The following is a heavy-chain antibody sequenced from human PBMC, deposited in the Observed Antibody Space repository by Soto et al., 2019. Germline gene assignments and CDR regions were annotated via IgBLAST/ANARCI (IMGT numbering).Heavy chain of an antibody. CDR1: GFTFSSYG. V-gene: IGHV3-30*18. CDR3: AKMGEKTYCSSTSCSVSYYDGMDV. J-gene: IGHJ6*02. Sequence: QVQLVESGGGVVQPGRSLRLSCAASGFTFSSYGMHWVRQAPGKGLEWVAVISYDGSNKYYADSVRGRFTISGDNSKTKLNLQMNGPRAEDTGVYYCAKMGEKTYCSSTSCSVSYYDGMDVWGQVTTVTVSS. CDR2: ISYDGSNK. D-gene: IGHD2-2*01.